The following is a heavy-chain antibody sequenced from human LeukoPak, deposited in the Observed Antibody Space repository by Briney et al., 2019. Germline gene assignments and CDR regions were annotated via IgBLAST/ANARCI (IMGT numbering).Heavy chain of an antibody. D-gene: IGHD3-10*01. CDR1: GFTFSSYA. CDR2: ISGSGGST. CDR3: AKRLRTVRGVSWIWGNGYFDY. J-gene: IGHJ4*02. V-gene: IGHV3-23*01. Sequence: RPGGSLRLSCAASGFTFSSYAMSWVRQAPGKGLEWVSAISGSGGSTYYADSVKGRFTISRDNSKNTLYLQMNSLRAEDTAVYYCAKRLRTVRGVSWIWGNGYFDYWGQGTLVTVSS.